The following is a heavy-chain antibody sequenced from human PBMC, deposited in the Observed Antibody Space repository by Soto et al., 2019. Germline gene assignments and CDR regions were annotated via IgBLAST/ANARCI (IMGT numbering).Heavy chain of an antibody. J-gene: IGHJ4*02. Sequence: ASVKVSCKASGYAFTSYGISFLRQAPGQALEWMGWISVYNGNTNYAQKFQGRVTMTRDTSINTAYMELTTLTSDDTAFYYCARGVSAGVDYWGQGTLVTVSS. CDR2: ISVYNGNT. CDR1: GYAFTSYG. V-gene: IGHV1-18*04. CDR3: ARGVSAGVDY. D-gene: IGHD1-26*01.